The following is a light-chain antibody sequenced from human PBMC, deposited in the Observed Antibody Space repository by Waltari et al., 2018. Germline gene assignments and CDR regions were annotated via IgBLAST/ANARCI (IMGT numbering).Light chain of an antibody. CDR1: QSLTKRY. CDR3: QQYGSSVLYT. J-gene: IGKJ2*01. Sequence: VFTQSPGTLSLSPGERATLSCRASQSLTKRYLAWSQQKPGQAPRLLIYGASSRAAGIPDRFSGSGSGTDCTLTISRLEPEDFAVYYCQQYGSSVLYTFGQGTKLEIK. V-gene: IGKV3-20*01. CDR2: GAS.